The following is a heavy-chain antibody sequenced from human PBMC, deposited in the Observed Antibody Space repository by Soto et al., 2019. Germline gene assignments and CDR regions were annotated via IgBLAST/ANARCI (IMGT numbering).Heavy chain of an antibody. Sequence: ASVKVSCKASGYTFTSYGISWVRQAPGQGLEWMGWISAYNGNTNYAQKLQGRVTMTTDTSTSTAYMELRSLRSDDTAVYYCATDSRGSSGWYSMPFDYWGQGTLVTVSS. CDR3: ATDSRGSSGWYSMPFDY. CDR2: ISAYNGNT. J-gene: IGHJ4*02. D-gene: IGHD6-19*01. CDR1: GYTFTSYG. V-gene: IGHV1-18*01.